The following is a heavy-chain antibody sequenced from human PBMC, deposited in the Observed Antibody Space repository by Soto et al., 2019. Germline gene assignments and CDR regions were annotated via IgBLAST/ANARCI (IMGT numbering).Heavy chain of an antibody. Sequence: SETLSLTCTVSGGSISSTNYYWVWIRQPPGKGLEWIGSVYYSGSTYYNPSLKSRVTISVDTSENQFSLKMRSVTAADTSVYYCARQVVVGTVPGSGSFDYWGQGTLVTVSS. CDR1: GGSISSTNYY. D-gene: IGHD3-10*01. CDR3: ARQVVVGTVPGSGSFDY. V-gene: IGHV4-39*01. CDR2: VYYSGST. J-gene: IGHJ4*02.